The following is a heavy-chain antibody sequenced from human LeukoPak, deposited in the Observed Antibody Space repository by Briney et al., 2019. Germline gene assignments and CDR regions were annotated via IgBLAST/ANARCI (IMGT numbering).Heavy chain of an antibody. J-gene: IGHJ4*02. D-gene: IGHD1-1*01. CDR3: ARDPLGTRPGFDY. Sequence: GGSLRLSSAASGFTFSSYAMHWVRQAPGKGLEWVAVISYDGSNKYYADSVKGRFTISRDNSKNTLYLQMNSLRAEDTAVYDCARDPLGTRPGFDYWGQGTLVTVSS. CDR1: GFTFSSYA. CDR2: ISYDGSNK. V-gene: IGHV3-30*04.